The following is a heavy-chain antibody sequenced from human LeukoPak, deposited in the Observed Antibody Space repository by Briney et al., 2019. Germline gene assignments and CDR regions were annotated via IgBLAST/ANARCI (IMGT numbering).Heavy chain of an antibody. CDR3: AKEAYLVTAIDY. CDR2: ISGSGGST. Sequence: SGGSLRLSCIASGITFGDYAMSWFRQAPGKGLEWVSAISGSGGSTYYADSVKGRFTISRDNSKNTLYLQMNSLRAEDTAVYYCAKEAYLVTAIDYWGQGTLVTVSS. J-gene: IGHJ4*02. CDR1: GITFGDYA. D-gene: IGHD2-21*02. V-gene: IGHV3-23*01.